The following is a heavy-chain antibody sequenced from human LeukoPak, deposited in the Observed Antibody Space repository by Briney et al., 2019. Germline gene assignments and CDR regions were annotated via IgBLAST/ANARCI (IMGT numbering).Heavy chain of an antibody. J-gene: IGHJ2*01. D-gene: IGHD3-22*01. CDR3: ARGGRVVVIPPNL. CDR1: GGSISSYY. CDR2: IYYSGST. Sequence: PSETLSLTCTVSGGSISSYYWSWLRQPPGKGLEWIGYIYYSGSTNYNPSLKSRVTISVDTSKNQFSLRLSSVTAADTAVYYCARGGRVVVIPPNLWGRGTLVTVSS. V-gene: IGHV4-59*01.